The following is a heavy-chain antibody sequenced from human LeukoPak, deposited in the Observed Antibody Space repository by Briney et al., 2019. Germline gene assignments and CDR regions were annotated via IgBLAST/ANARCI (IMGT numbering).Heavy chain of an antibody. CDR3: AKGKYFDWSYAFEI. D-gene: IGHD3-9*01. Sequence: GGSLRLSCAASEFPFTNAWMTWVRQPPGKGLEWVSGISGSGSTTKYADSVKGRFTISRDNSKNTVYLQMNSLRAGDTAIYHCAKGKYFDWSYAFEIWGQGTMITVSS. CDR1: EFPFTNAW. V-gene: IGHV3-23*01. CDR2: ISGSGSTT. J-gene: IGHJ3*02.